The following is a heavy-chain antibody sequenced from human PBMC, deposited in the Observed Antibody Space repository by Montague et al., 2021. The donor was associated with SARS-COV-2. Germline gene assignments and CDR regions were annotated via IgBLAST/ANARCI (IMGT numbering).Heavy chain of an antibody. CDR1: GFTFSSYD. J-gene: IGHJ6*02. Sequence: SLRLSCAASGFTFSSYDMHWARQATGKGLEWVSAIGTAGDTYYPGSVKGRFTISRENAKNSLYLQMNSLRAGDTAVYYCARDLSYYGMDVWGQGTTVTVSS. CDR2: IGTAGDT. CDR3: ARDLSYYGMDV. V-gene: IGHV3-13*04.